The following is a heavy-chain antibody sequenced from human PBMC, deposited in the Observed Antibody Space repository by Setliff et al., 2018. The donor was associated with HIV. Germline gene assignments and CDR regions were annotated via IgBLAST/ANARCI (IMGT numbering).Heavy chain of an antibody. CDR3: AKASRGEYYDNSGFFVTYFDN. Sequence: GGSLRLSCSASKITVSDIWMTWVRQAPGKGLEWVSVISGDSNAYYADSVRGRFTISRDSSSNTLSLQMTSLRAEDTAVYYCAKASRGEYYDNSGFFVTYFDNWGQGKLVTVSS. J-gene: IGHJ4*02. CDR2: ISGDSNA. D-gene: IGHD3-22*01. CDR1: KITVSDIW. V-gene: IGHV3-53*01.